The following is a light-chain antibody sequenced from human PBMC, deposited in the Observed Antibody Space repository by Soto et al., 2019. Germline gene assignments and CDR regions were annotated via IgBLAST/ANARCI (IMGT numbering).Light chain of an antibody. J-gene: IGKJ3*01. CDR2: GAS. CDR1: QSVSSSY. CDR3: QQDGSTRLST. Sequence: EIVLTQSPGTLSLSPGERATLSCRASQSVSSSYLAWYQQKPGQAPRLLIYGASSRAPDIPDRFSGSGSGTDFTLTNSSLEPYEFAVYYCQQDGSTRLSTFRPGTKLDL. V-gene: IGKV3-20*01.